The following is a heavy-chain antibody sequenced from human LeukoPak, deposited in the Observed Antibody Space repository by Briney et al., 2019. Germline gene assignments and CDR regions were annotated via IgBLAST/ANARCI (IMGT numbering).Heavy chain of an antibody. J-gene: IGHJ6*02. CDR1: GGSFSGYY. Sequence: PSETLSLTCAVYGGSFSGYYWSWIRQPPGKGLEWIGEINHSGSTNYNPSLKSRVTISVDTSKNQFSLKLSSVTAADTAVYYCARGAHDSYYYDSSGYYDDNYYYYYGMDVWGQGTTVTVSS. CDR3: ARGAHDSYYYDSSGYYDDNYYYYYGMDV. D-gene: IGHD3-22*01. V-gene: IGHV4-34*01. CDR2: INHSGST.